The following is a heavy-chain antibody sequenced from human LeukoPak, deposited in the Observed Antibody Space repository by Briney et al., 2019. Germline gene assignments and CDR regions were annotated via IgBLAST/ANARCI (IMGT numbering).Heavy chain of an antibody. D-gene: IGHD1-14*01. V-gene: IGHV3-21*01. CDR1: GFTFSSYS. J-gene: IGHJ4*02. CDR2: ISTSSSYI. CDR3: ARGTLNIPGEHGAFDY. Sequence: GGSLRLSCAASGFTFSSYSMNWVRQAPGKGLEWVSSISTSSSYIHYADSVKGRFTISRDNAKNSLYLQMNSLRAEDTAVYYCARGTLNIPGEHGAFDYWGQGALVTVSS.